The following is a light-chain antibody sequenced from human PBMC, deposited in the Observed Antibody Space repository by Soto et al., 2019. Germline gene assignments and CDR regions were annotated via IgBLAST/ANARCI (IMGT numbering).Light chain of an antibody. CDR3: QQSYSTPPIT. V-gene: IGKV1-39*01. CDR2: AAS. Sequence: DIQMTQSPSSLSASVGDRVTLTCRASQSISSYLNWYQQKPGKAPKLLIYAASSLQSGVPSRFSGSGSGTDLTLTISSLQPEDFATYYCQQSYSTPPITFGQGTRLEIK. J-gene: IGKJ5*01. CDR1: QSISSY.